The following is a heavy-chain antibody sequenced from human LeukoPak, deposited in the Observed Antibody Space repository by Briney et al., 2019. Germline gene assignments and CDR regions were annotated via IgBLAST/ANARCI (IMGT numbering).Heavy chain of an antibody. D-gene: IGHD6-13*01. V-gene: IGHV4-39*01. CDR1: GGSISSSIYY. CDR3: ARVKGIAAAWYPGYGMDV. J-gene: IGHJ6*02. Sequence: SETLSLTCTVSGGSISSSIYYWGWIRQPPGKGLEWIGSIYYSGSTYYNPSLKSRVTISVDTSKNQFSLKLSSVTAADTAVYYCARVKGIAAAWYPGYGMDVWGQGTTVTVSS. CDR2: IYYSGST.